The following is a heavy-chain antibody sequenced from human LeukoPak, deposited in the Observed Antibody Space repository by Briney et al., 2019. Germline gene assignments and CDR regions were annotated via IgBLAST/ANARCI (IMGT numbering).Heavy chain of an antibody. CDR3: ARDPNWGTADY. Sequence: SETLSLTCTVPGGSIISYYWSWIRQPAGKGLEWIGRIYTSGSTNYNPSLKSRVTMSVDTSKNQFSLKLSSVTAADTAVYYCARDPNWGTADYSGQGTLVTVSS. D-gene: IGHD7-27*01. CDR1: GGSIISYY. V-gene: IGHV4-4*07. CDR2: IYTSGST. J-gene: IGHJ4*02.